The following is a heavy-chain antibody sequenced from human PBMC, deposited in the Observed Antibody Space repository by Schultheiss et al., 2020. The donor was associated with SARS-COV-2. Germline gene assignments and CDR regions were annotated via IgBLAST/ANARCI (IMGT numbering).Heavy chain of an antibody. J-gene: IGHJ6*02. Sequence: SETLSLTCTVSGGSISSYYWSWIRQPPGKGLEWIGYIYYSGSTNYNPSLKSRVTISVDTSKNQFSLKLSSVTAADTAVYYCAREGWGEMATIRGYYYYGMDVWGQGTTVTVSS. CDR3: AREGWGEMATIRGYYYYGMDV. CDR1: GGSISSYY. D-gene: IGHD5-24*01. CDR2: IYYSGST. V-gene: IGHV4-59*12.